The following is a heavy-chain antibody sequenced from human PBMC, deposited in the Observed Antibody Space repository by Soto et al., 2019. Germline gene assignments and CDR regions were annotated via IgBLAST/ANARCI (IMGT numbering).Heavy chain of an antibody. D-gene: IGHD2-2*01. V-gene: IGHV4-59*01. J-gene: IGHJ4*02. CDR3: ARQGCTRCPFDY. CDR1: GGSFSSDY. Sequence: SETLSLTCAVSGGSFSSDYWTWIRQPPGKGLEWIGYIFYRGSTNYNPSLKSRVTISVDTSKNQFSLNLSSVTAADTAVYFCARQGCTRCPFDYWGQGTLVTVSS. CDR2: IFYRGST.